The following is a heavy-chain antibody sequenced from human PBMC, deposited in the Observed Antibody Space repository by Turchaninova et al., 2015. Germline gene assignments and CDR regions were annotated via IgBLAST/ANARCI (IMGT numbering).Heavy chain of an antibody. J-gene: IGHJ4*02. CDR3: ARGVGSGYEPDY. CDR1: GCTFSMYG. Sequence: VQLVQSGAGVKMKKHGLSVKVDSKATGCTFSMYGISWVRQAPGQGLEWMGRIIPILGRANYAQKFQGRVTITADKSTSTAYMELSSLRSEDTAVYYCARGVGSGYEPDYWGQGTLVTVSS. V-gene: IGHV1-69*04. D-gene: IGHD5-12*01. CDR2: IIPILGRA.